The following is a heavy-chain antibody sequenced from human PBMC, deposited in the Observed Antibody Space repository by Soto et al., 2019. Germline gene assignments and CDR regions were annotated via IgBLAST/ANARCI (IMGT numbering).Heavy chain of an antibody. J-gene: IGHJ6*03. Sequence: QVQLVQSGPEVQKPGSSVKVSCKTSGGTLSSYSISWVRQAPGQGLEWVGKIITFGGKANVAQQFQGRVTITADRSTDTTYMELRRLSSDDTAVYSCARVPGCHDSGGNYMDVWGTGTKVTVSS. CDR1: GGTLSSYS. CDR2: IITFGGKA. D-gene: IGHD2-15*01. CDR3: ARVPGCHDSGGNYMDV. V-gene: IGHV1-69*08.